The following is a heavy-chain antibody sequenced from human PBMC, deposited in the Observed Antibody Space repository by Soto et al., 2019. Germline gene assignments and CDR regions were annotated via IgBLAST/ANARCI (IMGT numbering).Heavy chain of an antibody. CDR3: ARHVTMVRGWDY. V-gene: IGHV4-59*08. CDR1: GGSISSYY. CDR2: IYYSGST. Sequence: SETLSLTCAVYGGSISSYYWSWIRQPPGKGLEWIGYIYYSGSTNYNPSLKSRVTISVDTPKNQSSLKLSSVTAADTAVYYCARHVTMVRGWDYWGQGTLVTVSS. D-gene: IGHD3-10*01. J-gene: IGHJ4*02.